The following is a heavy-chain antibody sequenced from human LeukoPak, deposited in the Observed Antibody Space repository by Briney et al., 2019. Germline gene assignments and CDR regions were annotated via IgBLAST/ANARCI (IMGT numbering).Heavy chain of an antibody. V-gene: IGHV1-24*01. CDR1: GYTLTELS. CDR2: FDPEDGET. D-gene: IGHD2-8*01. CDR3: ATGPNAGAAFDP. J-gene: IGHJ5*02. Sequence: ASVKLSCKVSGYTLTELSMHLVRQAPGKGLEWMGGFDPEDGETIYAQKFQGRVTMTEDTSTDTAYMELSSLRSEDTAVYYCATGPNAGAAFDPWGQGTLVTVSS.